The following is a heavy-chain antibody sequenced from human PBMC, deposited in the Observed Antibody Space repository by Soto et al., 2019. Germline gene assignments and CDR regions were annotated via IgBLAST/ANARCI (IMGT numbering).Heavy chain of an antibody. Sequence: QVQLVESGGGVVQPGRSLRLSCAASGFTFSSYGMHWVRQAPGKGLEWVAVISYDGSNKYYADSVKGRFTISRDNSKNTLYLQRNSLRGEDTAVYYCAKEGGYYGSGSYSVGENYYGMDVWGQGTTVTVSS. V-gene: IGHV3-30*18. D-gene: IGHD3-10*01. CDR2: ISYDGSNK. CDR1: GFTFSSYG. J-gene: IGHJ6*02. CDR3: AKEGGYYGSGSYSVGENYYGMDV.